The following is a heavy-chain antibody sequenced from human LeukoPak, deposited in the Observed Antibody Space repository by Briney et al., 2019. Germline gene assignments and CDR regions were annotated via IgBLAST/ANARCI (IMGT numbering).Heavy chain of an antibody. CDR3: ARTYYDFWSGHRYYFDY. Sequence: SETLSLTCTVSGGSISSYYWSWIRQPPGKGREWIGYIYYSGSTNYNPSLKSRVTISVDTSKNQFSLKLSSVTAADTAVYYCARTYYDFWSGHRYYFDYWGQGTLVTVSS. CDR2: IYYSGST. V-gene: IGHV4-59*01. CDR1: GGSISSYY. J-gene: IGHJ4*02. D-gene: IGHD3-3*01.